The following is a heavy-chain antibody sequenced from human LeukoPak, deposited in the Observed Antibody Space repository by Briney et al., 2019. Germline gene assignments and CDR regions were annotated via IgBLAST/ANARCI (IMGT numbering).Heavy chain of an antibody. CDR3: ARQGEMATTHFDY. D-gene: IGHD5-24*01. CDR1: GYSFTSYW. V-gene: IGHV5-51*01. Sequence: GEFLKISRKGSGYSFTSYWIGWVRQMPGKGLEWMGIIYPGDSDTRYSPSFQGQVTISADKSISTAYLQWSSLKASDTAMYYCARQGEMATTHFDYWGQGTLVTVSS. J-gene: IGHJ4*02. CDR2: IYPGDSDT.